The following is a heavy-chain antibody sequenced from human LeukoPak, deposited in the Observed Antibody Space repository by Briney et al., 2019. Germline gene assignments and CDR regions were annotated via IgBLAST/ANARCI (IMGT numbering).Heavy chain of an antibody. CDR2: ISGSGGST. Sequence: GGSLRLSCAASGFTVSSNYMSWVRQAPGKGLEWVSAISGSGGSTYYADSVKGRFTISRDNSKNTLYLQMNSLRAEDTAVYYCAKEVHIVGATYFDYWGQGTLVTVSS. J-gene: IGHJ4*02. V-gene: IGHV3-23*01. D-gene: IGHD1-26*01. CDR3: AKEVHIVGATYFDY. CDR1: GFTVSSNY.